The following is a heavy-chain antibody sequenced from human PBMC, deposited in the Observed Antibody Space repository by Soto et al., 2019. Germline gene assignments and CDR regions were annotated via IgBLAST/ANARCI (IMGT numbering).Heavy chain of an antibody. Sequence: QVQLQESGPGLVKPSETLSLACTVSGGSISSYYWNWIRQPPGKGLEWIGYIYSSGSTNYNPSLKSRVTMSGDTSKNQFSLKLTSVTAADTAVYYCARLMTKVTTGLGYYFDYWGQGTLVTVSS. CDR1: GGSISSYY. CDR3: ARLMTKVTTGLGYYFDY. D-gene: IGHD4-17*01. V-gene: IGHV4-59*01. J-gene: IGHJ4*02. CDR2: IYSSGST.